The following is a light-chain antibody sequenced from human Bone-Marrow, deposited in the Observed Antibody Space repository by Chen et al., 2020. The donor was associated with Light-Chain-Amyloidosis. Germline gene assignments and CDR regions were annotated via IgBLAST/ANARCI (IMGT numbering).Light chain of an antibody. V-gene: IGLV3-25*03. CDR2: RDT. CDR3: QSADSSGTSEVI. CDR1: DLPTKY. Sequence: SYELTQPPSVSVSPGQTARMTCSGDDLPTKYAYWYQQKPGQAPVLVIHRDTERPSGISARFSGSSSGTTATLPIIGVQAEDVADYHCQSADSSGTSEVIFGGGTKLTVL. J-gene: IGLJ2*01.